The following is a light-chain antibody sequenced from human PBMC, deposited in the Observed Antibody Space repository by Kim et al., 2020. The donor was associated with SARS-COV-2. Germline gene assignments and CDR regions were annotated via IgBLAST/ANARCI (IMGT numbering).Light chain of an antibody. J-gene: IGLJ2*01. CDR2: YDS. V-gene: IGLV3-21*04. Sequence: PAKTTWSTCGRNSIGSKSVHWYQQKPGQAPVLVINYDSDRPSGIPERFSGSNSENTATLTISRVEAGDEADYYCQVWDSSSDHRVVFGGGTQLTVL. CDR1: SIGSKS. CDR3: QVWDSSSDHRVV.